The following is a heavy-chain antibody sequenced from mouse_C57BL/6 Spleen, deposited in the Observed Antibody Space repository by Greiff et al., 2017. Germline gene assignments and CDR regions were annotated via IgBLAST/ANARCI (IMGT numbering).Heavy chain of an antibody. CDR2: ISDGGSYT. Sequence: EVQGVESGGGLVKPGGSLKLSCAASGFTFSSYAMSWVRQTPEKRLEWVATISDGGSYTYYPDNVKGRFTISRDNAKNNLYLQMSHLKSEDTAMYYCARGEAIYYGNYDYAMDYWGQGTSVTVSS. D-gene: IGHD2-1*01. CDR1: GFTFSSYA. J-gene: IGHJ4*01. V-gene: IGHV5-4*01. CDR3: ARGEAIYYGNYDYAMDY.